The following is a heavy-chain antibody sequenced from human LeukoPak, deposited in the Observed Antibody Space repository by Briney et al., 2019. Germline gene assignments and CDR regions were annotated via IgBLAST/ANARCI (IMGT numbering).Heavy chain of an antibody. Sequence: PSETLSLTCTVSGYSISSGYYWGWIRQPPGKGLEWIGSIYHSGSTYYNPSLKSRVTISVDTSKNQFSLKLSSVTAADTAVYYCARAPATAFDYWGQGTLVTVPS. V-gene: IGHV4-38-2*02. D-gene: IGHD4-17*01. CDR3: ARAPATAFDY. CDR1: GYSISSGYY. J-gene: IGHJ4*02. CDR2: IYHSGST.